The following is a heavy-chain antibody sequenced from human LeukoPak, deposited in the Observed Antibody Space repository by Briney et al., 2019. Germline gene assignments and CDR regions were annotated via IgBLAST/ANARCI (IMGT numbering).Heavy chain of an antibody. CDR2: IKTDGSAK. V-gene: IGHV3-7*04. D-gene: IGHD6-19*01. CDR1: GFTFSSYW. CDR3: ARGSGWAFDV. J-gene: IGHJ3*01. Sequence: AGGSLRLSCAASGFTFSSYWMTWVRQAPGKGLHWVAIIKTDGSAKYYVDSVRGRFTISRDNAEDSLYLQLNSLRVEDTAVYYCARGSGWAFDVWGQGTMVTVSS.